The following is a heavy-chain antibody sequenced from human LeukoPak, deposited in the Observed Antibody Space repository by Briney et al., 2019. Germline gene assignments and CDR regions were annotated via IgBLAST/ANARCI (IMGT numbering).Heavy chain of an antibody. D-gene: IGHD5-24*01. CDR3: ARDRGDGYNYYFDY. J-gene: IGHJ4*02. Sequence: GGSLRLSCAASGFSFSRAWMSWVRQAPGKGLEYVSAISSNGGSTYYANSVKGRFTISRDNSKNTLYLQMGSLRAEDMAVYYCARDRGDGYNYYFDYWGQGTLVTVSS. CDR2: ISSNGGST. CDR1: GFSFSRAW. V-gene: IGHV3-64*01.